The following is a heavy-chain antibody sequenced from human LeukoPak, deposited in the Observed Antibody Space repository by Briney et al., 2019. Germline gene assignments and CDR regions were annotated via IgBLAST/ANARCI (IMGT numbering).Heavy chain of an antibody. CDR1: GFTFSSYA. V-gene: IGHV3-23*01. CDR2: ISGSGGST. J-gene: IGHJ4*02. Sequence: GGSLRLSCAASGFTFSSYAMSWVRQAPGKGLEWVSAISGSGGSTYYADSVKGRFTISRDNSKNTLYLQMNSQRAEDTAVYYCAKDEGYCGSGSYPDYWGQGTLVTVSS. CDR3: AKDEGYCGSGSYPDY. D-gene: IGHD3-10*01.